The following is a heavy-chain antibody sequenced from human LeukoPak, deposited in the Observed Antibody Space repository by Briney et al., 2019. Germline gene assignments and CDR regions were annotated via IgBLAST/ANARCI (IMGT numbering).Heavy chain of an antibody. CDR1: GFTFSDSY. J-gene: IGHJ4*02. CDR3: AKDAPRSSGWFFFDY. CDR2: ISNGGDRS. V-gene: IGHV3-23*01. Sequence: GGSLRLSCAASGFTFSDSYMSWIRQAPGKGLEWVSGISNGGDRSYYADAVKGRFTISRDNSRNTLSLQMNSLRVEDTAVYYCAKDAPRSSGWFFFDYWGQGILVTVSS. D-gene: IGHD6-19*01.